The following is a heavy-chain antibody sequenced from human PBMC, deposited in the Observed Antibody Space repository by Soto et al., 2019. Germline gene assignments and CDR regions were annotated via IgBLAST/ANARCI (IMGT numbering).Heavy chain of an antibody. D-gene: IGHD6-13*01. Sequence: EVQLVESGGGLVKPGGSLRLSCAASGFTFSSYSLNWVRQAPGKGLEWVSSISSSSTYIYYADSVKGRITISRDNAKNSLYVHMNSLRGEDTAVYYCSRGKLADFDYWGQGTLVTVSS. CDR2: ISSSSTYI. J-gene: IGHJ4*02. CDR3: SRGKLADFDY. V-gene: IGHV3-21*01. CDR1: GFTFSSYS.